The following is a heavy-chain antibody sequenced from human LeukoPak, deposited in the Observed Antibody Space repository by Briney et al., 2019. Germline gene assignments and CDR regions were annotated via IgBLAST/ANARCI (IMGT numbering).Heavy chain of an antibody. V-gene: IGHV4-34*01. CDR1: GGSFSGYY. J-gene: IGHJ1*01. CDR3: ARGRANFRYCSGGSCDGKTEYFQH. D-gene: IGHD2-15*01. CDR2: INHSGST. Sequence: SETLSLTCAVYGGSFSGYYWSWIRQPPGKGLEWIGEINHSGSTNYNPSLKSRVTISVDTSKNQFSLKLSSVTAADTAVYYCARGRANFRYCSGGSCDGKTEYFQHWGQGTLVTVSS.